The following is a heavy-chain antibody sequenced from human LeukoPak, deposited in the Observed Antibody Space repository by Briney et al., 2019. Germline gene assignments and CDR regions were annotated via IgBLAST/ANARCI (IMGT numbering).Heavy chain of an antibody. CDR3: ARSHRGSNSLSFDI. D-gene: IGHD1-26*01. V-gene: IGHV3-53*01. Sequence: PGGYLRLSCAASEFTVSSSYMSWVRQAPGKGLEWVSVLYSGGSTYYADSVKGRFTISRDNSKNTLYLQMNSLRAEDTAVYSCARSHRGSNSLSFDIWGQGTKVTVSS. CDR2: LYSGGST. J-gene: IGHJ3*02. CDR1: EFTVSSSY.